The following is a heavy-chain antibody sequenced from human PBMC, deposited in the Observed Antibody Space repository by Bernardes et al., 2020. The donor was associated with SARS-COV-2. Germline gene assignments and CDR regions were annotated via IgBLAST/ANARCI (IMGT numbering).Heavy chain of an antibody. CDR2: IKHDGNEK. Sequence: GGSLRLSCAASGFSFSAYWMAWVRHTPGTGLEFVAQIKHDGNEKYYVDSVKGRFTISRDNAKNSLYLQMNRLRAEDTAVYYCARDVSGGNFDYWGQGTLVTVSS. CDR3: ARDVSGGNFDY. V-gene: IGHV3-7*04. D-gene: IGHD2-8*01. CDR1: GFSFSAYW. J-gene: IGHJ4*02.